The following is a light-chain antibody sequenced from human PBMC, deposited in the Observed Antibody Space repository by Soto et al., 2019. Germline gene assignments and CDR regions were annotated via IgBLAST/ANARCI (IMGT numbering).Light chain of an antibody. J-gene: IGKJ2*01. CDR3: QQYGSSPYT. CDR2: GAS. V-gene: IGKV3-20*01. Sequence: EIVLTQSPGTLSLSPGERATLSCRASQNIINTYLAWYQQKPGQAPRLLIYGASSRATGISDRFSGSGSGADFTLTIGTLEPEDFAVYYCQQYGSSPYTSGQGTKVEIK. CDR1: QNIINTY.